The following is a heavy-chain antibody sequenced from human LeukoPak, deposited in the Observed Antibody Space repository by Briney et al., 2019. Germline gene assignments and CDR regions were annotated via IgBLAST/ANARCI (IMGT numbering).Heavy chain of an antibody. CDR2: INHSGST. CDR3: ARGTLRYDYVWGSYRYIYYFDY. CDR1: GGSFSGHY. Sequence: SETLSLTCAVYGGSFSGHYWSWIRQPPGKGLEWIGEINHSGSTNYNPSLKSRVTISVDTSKNQFPLKLSSVTAADTAVYYCARGTLRYDYVWGSYRYIYYFDYWGQGTLVTVSS. V-gene: IGHV4-34*01. D-gene: IGHD3-16*02. J-gene: IGHJ4*02.